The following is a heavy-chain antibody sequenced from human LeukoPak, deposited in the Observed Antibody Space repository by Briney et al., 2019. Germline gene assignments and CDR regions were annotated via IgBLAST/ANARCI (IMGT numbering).Heavy chain of an antibody. J-gene: IGHJ6*03. V-gene: IGHV4-4*07. D-gene: IGHD2-2*01. CDR1: GGSISSYY. CDR2: IYTSGST. Sequence: SETLSLTCTVSGGSISSYYWSWIRQPAGKGLEWIGRIYTSGSTNYNPSLKSRVTMSVDTSKNQSSLKLSSVTAADTAVYYCARVRVVPAYSYYYMDVWGKGTTVTVSS. CDR3: ARVRVVPAYSYYYMDV.